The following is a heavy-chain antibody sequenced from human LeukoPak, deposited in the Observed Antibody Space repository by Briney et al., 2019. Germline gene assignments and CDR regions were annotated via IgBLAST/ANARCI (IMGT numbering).Heavy chain of an antibody. CDR1: GFPFTSYS. J-gene: IGHJ4*02. CDR2: ISASGSNI. Sequence: GGSLRLSCAVSGFPFTSYSMNWVRQAPGKGLEWVSSISASGSNIYYVDSVKGRFTVSRDNAVNSLFLQMDRLRSQDTAIYYCVRLKGTYFDFWGQGPLVPVS. CDR3: VRLKGTYFDF. V-gene: IGHV3-48*01. D-gene: IGHD1-1*01.